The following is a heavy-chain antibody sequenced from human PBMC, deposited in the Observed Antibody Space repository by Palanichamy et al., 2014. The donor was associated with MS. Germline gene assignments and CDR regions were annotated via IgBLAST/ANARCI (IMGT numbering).Heavy chain of an antibody. J-gene: IGHJ3*02. CDR1: GFTFSSYS. CDR3: ARQITMIVVVKLLSRGDAFDI. CDR2: ISSSSSYI. V-gene: IGHV3-21*01. Sequence: EVQRGGGRGGGPWSSLGGPVRLSCAASGFTFSSYSMNWVRQAPGKGLEWVSSISSSSSYIYYADSVKGRFTISRDDAKNSLYLQMNSLRAEDTAVYYCARQITMIVVVKLLSRGDAFDIWGQGTMVTVSS. D-gene: IGHD3-22*01.